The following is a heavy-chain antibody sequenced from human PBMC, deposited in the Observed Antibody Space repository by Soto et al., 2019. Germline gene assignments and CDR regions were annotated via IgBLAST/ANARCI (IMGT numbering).Heavy chain of an antibody. J-gene: IGHJ5*02. V-gene: IGHV3-30*18. CDR3: AKAPGVSTSPFDP. CDR2: ISYDGSNK. CDR1: GFTFSSYG. Sequence: QVQLVESRGGVVQPGRSLRLSCAASGFTFSSYGMHWVRQAPGKGLEWVAVISYDGSNKYYADSVKGRFTISRDNSKNTLYLQMNSLRAEDTAVYYCAKAPGVSTSPFDPWGQGTLVTVSS. D-gene: IGHD2-2*01.